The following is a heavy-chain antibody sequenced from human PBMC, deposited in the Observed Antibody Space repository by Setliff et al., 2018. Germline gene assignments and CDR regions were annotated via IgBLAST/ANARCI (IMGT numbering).Heavy chain of an antibody. D-gene: IGHD3-22*01. CDR2: IKQDGSEK. Sequence: GGSLRLSCAASGFTFSSYGMHWVRQAPGKGLEWVANIKQDGSEKYYVDSVKGRFIISRDNARNSLYLQLNNVRADDSAVYYCARQRYYDTTGKAFDIWGQGTMVTVSS. J-gene: IGHJ3*02. CDR3: ARQRYYDTTGKAFDI. CDR1: GFTFSSYG. V-gene: IGHV3-7*01.